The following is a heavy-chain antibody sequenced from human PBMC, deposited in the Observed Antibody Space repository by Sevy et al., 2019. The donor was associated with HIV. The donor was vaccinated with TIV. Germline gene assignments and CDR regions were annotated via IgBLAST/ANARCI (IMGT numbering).Heavy chain of an antibody. CDR3: VKDRRTALDIGGGF. Sequence: GWSRRLSCAASGFTFSIYAMSWVRQAPGKGLEWVSGISGSGGYTYYTDSVKGRFTISRDNSKNTLYVQMNSLRAEDAAVYYCVKDRRTALDIGGGFWGQGTLVTVSS. CDR2: ISGSGGYT. CDR1: GFTFSIYA. J-gene: IGHJ4*02. D-gene: IGHD5-12*01. V-gene: IGHV3-23*01.